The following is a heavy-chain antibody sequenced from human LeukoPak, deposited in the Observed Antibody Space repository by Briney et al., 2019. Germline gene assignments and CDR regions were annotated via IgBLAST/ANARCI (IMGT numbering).Heavy chain of an antibody. CDR1: GGSISSYY. Sequence: SETLSLTCTVSGGSISSYYWSWIRQPPGKGLEWIGYIYYSGSTYYNPSLKSRVTISVDTSKNQFSLKLSSVTAADTAVYYCARQFGAFDIWGQGTMVTVSS. V-gene: IGHV4-59*08. J-gene: IGHJ3*02. CDR2: IYYSGST. CDR3: ARQFGAFDI. D-gene: IGHD3-10*01.